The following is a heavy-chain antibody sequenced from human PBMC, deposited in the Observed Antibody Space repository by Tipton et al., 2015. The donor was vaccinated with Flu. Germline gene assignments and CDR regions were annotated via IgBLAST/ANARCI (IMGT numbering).Heavy chain of an antibody. J-gene: IGHJ4*02. Sequence: SLRLSCAASGFTFDDYAMHWVRQAPGKGLEWVSGISWNSGSIGYADSVKGRFTISRDNAKNSLYLQMNSLRAEDTALYYCAKDIHYDILTGYAGFDYWGQGTLVTVSS. CDR2: ISWNSGSI. CDR3: AKDIHYDILTGYAGFDY. V-gene: IGHV3-9*01. CDR1: GFTFDDYA. D-gene: IGHD3-9*01.